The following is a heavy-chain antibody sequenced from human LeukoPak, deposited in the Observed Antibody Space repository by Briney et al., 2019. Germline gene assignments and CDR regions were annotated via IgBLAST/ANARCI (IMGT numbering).Heavy chain of an antibody. CDR3: AKDTCGGDCYSLDY. J-gene: IGHJ4*02. Sequence: PGGSLRLSCAASGFTFSNHGMNWVRQAPGKGLEWLSGVSPPGGGTYYADSVKGRFTISRDNSKNTLYLQMNSLRAEDTAVYYCAKDTCGGDCYSLDYWGQGTLVTVSS. D-gene: IGHD2-21*02. CDR1: GFTFSNHG. V-gene: IGHV3-23*01. CDR2: VSPPGGGT.